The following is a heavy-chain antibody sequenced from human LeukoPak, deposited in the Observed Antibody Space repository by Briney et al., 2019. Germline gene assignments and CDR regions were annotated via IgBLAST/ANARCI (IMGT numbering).Heavy chain of an antibody. CDR1: GGPISSYY. D-gene: IGHD1-26*01. CDR2: IYTSGST. Sequence: SETLSLTCTVSGGPISSYYWSWIRQPAGKGLEWIGRIYTSGSTNYTPSLKSRVTMSVDTSKNQFSLKLSSVTAADTAVYYCARDGRREAPGWFDPWGQGTLVTVSS. CDR3: ARDGRREAPGWFDP. V-gene: IGHV4-4*07. J-gene: IGHJ5*02.